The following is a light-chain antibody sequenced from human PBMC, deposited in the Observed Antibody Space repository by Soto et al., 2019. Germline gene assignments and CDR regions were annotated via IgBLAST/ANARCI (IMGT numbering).Light chain of an antibody. CDR2: AAS. V-gene: IGKV1-27*01. CDR1: QGISNY. CDR3: QKYNSARSIT. J-gene: IGKJ5*01. Sequence: DIQMTQSPSSLSASVGDRVTITCRASQGISNYLAWYQQKPGKVPKLLIYAASTLQSGVPSRFSGSGSGTDFTLTISSLQPEDVATYYCQKYNSARSITFGHGTRLDIK.